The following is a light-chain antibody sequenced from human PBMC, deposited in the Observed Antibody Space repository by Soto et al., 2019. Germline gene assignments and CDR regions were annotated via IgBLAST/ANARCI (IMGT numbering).Light chain of an antibody. CDR3: AAWDDSLNGLV. CDR2: SNN. V-gene: IGLV1-44*01. Sequence: QPLLTQPPSASGTPGQRVTISCSGSSSNIGSNTVNWYQQLPGTAPKLLIYSNNLRPSGVPDRFSGSKSGTSASLAISGLQSEDEADYYCAAWDDSLNGLVFGGGTKLTVL. J-gene: IGLJ2*01. CDR1: SSNIGSNT.